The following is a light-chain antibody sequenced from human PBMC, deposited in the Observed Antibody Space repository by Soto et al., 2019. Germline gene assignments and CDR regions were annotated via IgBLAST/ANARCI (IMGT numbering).Light chain of an antibody. V-gene: IGKV3-11*01. CDR2: DAS. Sequence: EIVLTQSPATLSLSPGERATLSCRASQSVSSYLAWYQQKPGQAPRLLIYDASNRATGIPARFSGSGSGTDFTLTISSLEPEDVAVYYCHQRSHWPPAFGPGTKVDIK. CDR3: HQRSHWPPA. J-gene: IGKJ3*01. CDR1: QSVSSY.